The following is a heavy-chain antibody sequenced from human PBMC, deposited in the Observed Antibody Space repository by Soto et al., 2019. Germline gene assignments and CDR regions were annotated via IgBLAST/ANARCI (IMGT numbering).Heavy chain of an antibody. CDR1: GFTFSSYA. D-gene: IGHD1-26*01. CDR3: AKGRSNWQRELLDY. CDR2: ISGSGGNT. V-gene: IGHV3-23*01. Sequence: GGSLRLSCAASGFTFSSYAMTWVRQAPGQGLEWVSGISGSGGNTYYADSVKGRFTISRDNSKNTLYLQMNSLRAEDTAVYYCAKGRSNWQRELLDYWGQGTLVTVSS. J-gene: IGHJ4*02.